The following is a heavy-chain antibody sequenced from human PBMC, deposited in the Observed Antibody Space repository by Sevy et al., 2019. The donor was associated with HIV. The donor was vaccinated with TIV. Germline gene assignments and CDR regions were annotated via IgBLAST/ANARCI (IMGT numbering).Heavy chain of an antibody. D-gene: IGHD6-13*01. V-gene: IGHV3-72*01. J-gene: IGHJ4*02. Sequence: GGSLRLSCAASGFTFSDHYMEWVRQAPGKGLEWVGRIRNKADSYTTEYAASVKGRFTIPRDDSKNSRYLLMNSLRTEDTAVYYCTTHAGIAAAGRVFDYWGQGTLVTVSS. CDR3: TTHAGIAAAGRVFDY. CDR1: GFTFSDHY. CDR2: IRNKADSYTT.